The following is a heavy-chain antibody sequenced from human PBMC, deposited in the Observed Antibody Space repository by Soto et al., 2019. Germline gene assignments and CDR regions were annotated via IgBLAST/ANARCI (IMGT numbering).Heavy chain of an antibody. CDR2: ISESGDYR. D-gene: IGHD3-16*01. Sequence: GGSLRLSCAASGFIFRTFAMSWVRQAPGKGLEWVSGISESGDYRYYGDAVKGRFTISRDNAKNSLYLQMNSLRAEDTALYYCAKDSTLGGWGGMDVWGQGTTVTVSS. J-gene: IGHJ6*02. CDR3: AKDSTLGGWGGMDV. CDR1: GFIFRTFA. V-gene: IGHV3-23*01.